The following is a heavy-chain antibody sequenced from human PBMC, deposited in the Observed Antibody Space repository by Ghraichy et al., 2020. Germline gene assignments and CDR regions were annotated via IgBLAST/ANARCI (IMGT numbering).Heavy chain of an antibody. CDR2: ISYDGSNK. D-gene: IGHD3-22*01. Sequence: GGSLRLSCAASGFTFSSYAMHWVRQAPGKGLEWVAVISYDGSNKYYADSVKGRFTISRDNSNNTLYLQMNSLRAEDTAVYYCAAYYYDSSGYYGVVEWYFDLWGRGTLVTVSS. CDR1: GFTFSSYA. V-gene: IGHV3-30-3*01. J-gene: IGHJ2*01. CDR3: AAYYYDSSGYYGVVEWYFDL.